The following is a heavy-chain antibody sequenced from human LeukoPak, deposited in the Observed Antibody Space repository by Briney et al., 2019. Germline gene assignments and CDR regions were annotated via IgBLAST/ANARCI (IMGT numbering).Heavy chain of an antibody. D-gene: IGHD3-10*01. Sequence: GGSLRLSCAASGFTFSTYAVNWVRQAPGKGLEWVSTISGSGDSTYYADSVKGRFTISRDNSKNTLYLQMNSLRAEDTAVYYCAKYGGSGSYYPDYWGQGTLVTVSS. CDR3: AKYGGSGSYYPDY. CDR1: GFTFSTYA. V-gene: IGHV3-23*01. J-gene: IGHJ4*02. CDR2: ISGSGDST.